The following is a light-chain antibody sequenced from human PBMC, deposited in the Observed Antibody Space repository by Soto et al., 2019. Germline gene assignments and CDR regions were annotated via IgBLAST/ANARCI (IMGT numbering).Light chain of an antibody. CDR3: QKYNSAPWT. V-gene: IGKV1-27*01. CDR2: AAS. CDR1: QGISNY. Sequence: LSASVGDRVTITCRASQGISNYLAWYQQKPGKVPKLLIYAASTLQSGVPSRFSGSGSGTDFTLTISSLQPEDVATYYCQKYNSAPWTFGQGTRWISN. J-gene: IGKJ1*01.